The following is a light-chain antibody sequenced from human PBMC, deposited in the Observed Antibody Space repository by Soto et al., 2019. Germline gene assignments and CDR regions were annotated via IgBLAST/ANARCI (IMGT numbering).Light chain of an antibody. CDR3: QQYGTSPIT. CDR1: QSVSSDH. CDR2: GAS. J-gene: IGKJ5*01. V-gene: IGKV3-20*01. Sequence: EIVLTQSPGSLSLSPGERATLSCRASQSVSSDHLAWYQQRPGQAPRLLIYGASSRATGIPDRFSGSGSGTDFTLTISRLEPEEFAGYYCQQYGTSPITFGQGTRLEIK.